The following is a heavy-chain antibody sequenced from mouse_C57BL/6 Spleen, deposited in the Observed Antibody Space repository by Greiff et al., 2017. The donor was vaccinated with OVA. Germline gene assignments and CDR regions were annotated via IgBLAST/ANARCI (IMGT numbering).Heavy chain of an antibody. J-gene: IGHJ1*03. Sequence: VQLQQSGAELVKPGASVKLSCKASGYTFTSYWMQWVKQRPGQGLEWIGEIDPSDSYTNYNQKFKGKATLTVDTSSSTAYMQLSSLTSEDSAVYYCARWAFITTVVDWYFDVWGTGTTVTVSS. CDR1: GYTFTSYW. D-gene: IGHD1-1*01. CDR3: ARWAFITTVVDWYFDV. V-gene: IGHV1-50*01. CDR2: IDPSDSYT.